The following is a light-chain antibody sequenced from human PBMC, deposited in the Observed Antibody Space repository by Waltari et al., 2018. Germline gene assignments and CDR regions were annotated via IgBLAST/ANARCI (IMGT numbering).Light chain of an antibody. CDR3: CSYAGTSNLV. V-gene: IGLV2-23*02. CDR1: SSEVGTYNL. CDR2: EVN. Sequence: QSALTQPASVSGSPGQSITISCTGTSSEVGTYNLVSWYQQHPGKAPKVMIYEVNKRPSGVSNRFSGSKSGNTASLTISGLQAEDEADYYCCSYAGTSNLVFGGGTKLTVL. J-gene: IGLJ3*02.